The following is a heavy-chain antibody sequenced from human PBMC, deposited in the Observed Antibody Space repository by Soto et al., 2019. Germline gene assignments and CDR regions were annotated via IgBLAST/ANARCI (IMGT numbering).Heavy chain of an antibody. J-gene: IGHJ4*02. CDR2: INPNSGGT. Sequence: ASVKVSCKASGYTFTGYYMHWVRQAPGQGLEWMGWINPNSGGTNYAQKFQGWVTMTRDTSISTAYMELSRLRSDDTAVYYCTTDPVTMIVVVPSSGWGQGTLVTVSS. CDR3: TTDPVTMIVVVPSSG. D-gene: IGHD3-22*01. V-gene: IGHV1-2*04. CDR1: GYTFTGYY.